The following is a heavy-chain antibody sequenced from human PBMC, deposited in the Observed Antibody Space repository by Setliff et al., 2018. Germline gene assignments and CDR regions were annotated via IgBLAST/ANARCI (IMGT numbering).Heavy chain of an antibody. CDR3: ARDGYCSSTSCPGWFDP. CDR1: GFTFSSYA. V-gene: IGHV3-30*01. J-gene: IGHJ5*02. CDR2: ISYEGSNK. D-gene: IGHD2-2*03. Sequence: GGSLRLSCAASGFTFSSYAMHWVRQAPGKGLEWVAVISYEGSNKYYADSVKGRFTISRDNSKNTLYLQMNSLRAEDTAVYYCARDGYCSSTSCPGWFDPWGQGTLVTVSS.